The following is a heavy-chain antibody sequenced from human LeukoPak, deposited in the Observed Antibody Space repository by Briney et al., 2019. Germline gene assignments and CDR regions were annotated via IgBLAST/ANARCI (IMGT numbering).Heavy chain of an antibody. V-gene: IGHV4-59*01. Sequence: SGTLSLTCTVSGVSISSSYWSWIRQPPGKGLEWIGFIHYTGNTNHNPSLKNRVTISVDTSKNQFSLKLSSVTAADTAIYYCAKYGQYNFDYWGQGTLVTVSS. D-gene: IGHD2/OR15-2a*01. J-gene: IGHJ4*02. CDR3: AKYGQYNFDY. CDR2: IHYTGNT. CDR1: GVSISSSY.